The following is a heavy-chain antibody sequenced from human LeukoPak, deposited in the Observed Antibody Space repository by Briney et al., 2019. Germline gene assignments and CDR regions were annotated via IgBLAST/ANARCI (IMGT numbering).Heavy chain of an antibody. CDR1: GGTFSSYA. CDR3: ASGVFSRSGSYYKRVDY. J-gene: IGHJ4*02. CDR2: IIPIFGTA. V-gene: IGHV1-69*13. Sequence: SVKVSCKASGGTFSSYAISWVRQAPGQGLEWMGGIIPIFGTANYAQKFQGRVTITADESTSTAYMELSSLRSEDTAVYYCASGVFSRSGSYYKRVDYWGQGTLVTVSS. D-gene: IGHD3-10*01.